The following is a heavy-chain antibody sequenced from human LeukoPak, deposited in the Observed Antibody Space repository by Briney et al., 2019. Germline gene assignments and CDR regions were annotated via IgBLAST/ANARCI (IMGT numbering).Heavy chain of an antibody. D-gene: IGHD5-18*01. J-gene: IGHJ4*02. Sequence: GGSLRLSCAASGFTFSSYWVTWVRQAPGKGLEWVANIKQDGSEKYYVDSVKGRFTIFRDNTKNSLYLQMNSLRAEDTAVYYCARYSYSHSYFDYWGQGTLVTVSS. CDR2: IKQDGSEK. CDR3: ARYSYSHSYFDY. CDR1: GFTFSSYW. V-gene: IGHV3-7*01.